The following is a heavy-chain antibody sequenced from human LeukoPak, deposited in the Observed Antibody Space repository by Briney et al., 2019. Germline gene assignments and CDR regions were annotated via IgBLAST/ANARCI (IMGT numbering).Heavy chain of an antibody. CDR1: GASISNDNW. Sequence: SETLSLTCAVSGASISNDNWWSWVRQTPGKGLEWIGEIYHSGSTSYNPSLKNRVTISVDKSNNRFSLRLTSVTAADTAMYYCAANRSYCLDHWGQGALATVSS. D-gene: IGHD2-8*02. J-gene: IGHJ1*01. V-gene: IGHV4-4*02. CDR3: AANRSYCLDH. CDR2: IYHSGST.